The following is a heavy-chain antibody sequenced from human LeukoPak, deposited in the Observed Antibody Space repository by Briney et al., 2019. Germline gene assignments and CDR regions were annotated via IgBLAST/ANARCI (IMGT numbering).Heavy chain of an antibody. Sequence: GGSLRLSCATSGFTFSDHYMDWVRQAPGRGLEWVARTRTKAKDYTTEYAASVKGRFTVSRDESMHSLYLQMNSLKTEDTAVYYCARGPTVTFNYHYGMDVWGQGTTVTVSS. D-gene: IGHD4-17*01. CDR2: TRTKAKDYTT. V-gene: IGHV3-72*01. CDR3: ARGPTVTFNYHYGMDV. CDR1: GFTFSDHY. J-gene: IGHJ6*02.